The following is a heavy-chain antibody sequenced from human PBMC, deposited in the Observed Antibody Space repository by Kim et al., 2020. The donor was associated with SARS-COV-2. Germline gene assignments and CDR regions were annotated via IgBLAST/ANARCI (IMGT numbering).Heavy chain of an antibody. CDR1: GGTFSSYA. V-gene: IGHV1-69*13. D-gene: IGHD3-10*01. Sequence: SVKVSCKASGGTFSSYAISWVRQAPGQGLEWMGGIILIFGTANYAQKFQGRVTITADESTSTAYMELSSLRSEDTGVYYRGRGPFYYGSESYHYDYWGQGTLVTVSS. CDR3: GRGPFYYGSESYHYDY. J-gene: IGHJ4*02. CDR2: IILIFGTA.